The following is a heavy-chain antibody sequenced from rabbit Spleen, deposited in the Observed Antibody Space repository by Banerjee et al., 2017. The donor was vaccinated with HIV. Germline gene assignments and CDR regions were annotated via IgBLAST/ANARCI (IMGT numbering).Heavy chain of an antibody. D-gene: IGHD8-1*01. V-gene: IGHV1S40*01. J-gene: IGHJ6*01. CDR3: ARDSGTSFSSYGMDL. Sequence: QSLEESGGGLVKPGASLTLACKASGFSFNGGYDMCWVRQAPGKGLEWIACIHGGSVNNIYYASWAKGRFTISKTSSTTVTLQMTSLTAADTATYFCARDSGTSFSSYGMDLWGQGTLVTVS. CDR2: IHGGSVNNI. CDR1: GFSFNGGYD.